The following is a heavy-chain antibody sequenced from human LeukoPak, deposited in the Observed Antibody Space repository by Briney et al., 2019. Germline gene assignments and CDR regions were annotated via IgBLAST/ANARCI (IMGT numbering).Heavy chain of an antibody. V-gene: IGHV4-59*01. CDR2: IYYSGST. Sequence: SETLSLTCTVSGGSISSYYWSWIRQPPGKGLEWIGYIYYSGSTNYNPSLKSRVTISVDTSKNQFSLKLTSVTAADTAVYYCAREFGVSGDSSGYFVFGGWFDPWGQGTLVTVSS. D-gene: IGHD3-22*01. CDR1: GGSISSYY. CDR3: AREFGVSGDSSGYFVFGGWFDP. J-gene: IGHJ5*02.